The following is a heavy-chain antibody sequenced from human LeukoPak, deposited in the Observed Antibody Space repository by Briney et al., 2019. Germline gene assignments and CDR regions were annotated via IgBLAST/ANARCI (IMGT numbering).Heavy chain of an antibody. CDR3: ARDEGYYDSSGYSSYAFDI. CDR1: GFTVSSNY. D-gene: IGHD3-22*01. V-gene: IGHV3-53*01. CDR2: IYCGGST. Sequence: GGSLRLSCAASGFTVSSNYMSWVRQAPGKGLEWVSVIYCGGSTYYADSVKGRFTISRDNSKSTLYLQMNSLRAEDTAVYYCARDEGYYDSSGYSSYAFDIWXXXXXXTVSS. J-gene: IGHJ3*02.